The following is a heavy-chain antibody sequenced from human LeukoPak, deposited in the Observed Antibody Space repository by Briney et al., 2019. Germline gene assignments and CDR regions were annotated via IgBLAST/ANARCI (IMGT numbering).Heavy chain of an antibody. J-gene: IGHJ3*01. V-gene: IGHV3-30*02. D-gene: IGHD3-10*01. CDR3: ANGGSGMLD. CDR1: GFTFSNYG. CDR2: IRYDGTNK. Sequence: GGSLRLSCATSGFTFSNYGMHWVRQAPGKGLGWVAFIRYDGTNKYYADSVKGRFTISRDNSKNTLYLQMNSLRVEDTAVYYCANGGSGMLDWGQGTMVTVSP.